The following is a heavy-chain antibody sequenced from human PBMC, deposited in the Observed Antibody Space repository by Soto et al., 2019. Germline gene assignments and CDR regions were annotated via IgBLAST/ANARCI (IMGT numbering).Heavy chain of an antibody. CDR1: GYTFSSYG. CDR2: ISDYNGNT. D-gene: IGHD3-10*01. Sequence: QVQLVQSGAEVKRAGASVKVSCKASGYTFSSYGLSWVRQAPGQGLEWMGWISDYNGNTHYAQKFQGRVIMTTDTSPRTAYMELRSLRSDDTAGYFCAREGYYSGSGTYSPPRYYGMDVWGQGTTVTVSS. V-gene: IGHV1-18*01. CDR3: AREGYYSGSGTYSPPRYYGMDV. J-gene: IGHJ6*02.